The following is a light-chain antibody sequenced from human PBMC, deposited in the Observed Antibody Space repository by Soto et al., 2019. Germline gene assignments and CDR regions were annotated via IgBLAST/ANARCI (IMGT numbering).Light chain of an antibody. CDR3: AAWDDSLNAHVV. CDR1: SSNIGAGYD. Sequence: QSVLTQPPSVSGAPGQRVTISCTGSSSNIGAGYDVHWYQQRPGTAPKLLIFGNINRPSGVPDRFSGSKSGTSASLAITGLQAEDEGDYYCAAWDDSLNAHVVFGGGTQLTVL. J-gene: IGLJ2*01. CDR2: GNI. V-gene: IGLV1-40*01.